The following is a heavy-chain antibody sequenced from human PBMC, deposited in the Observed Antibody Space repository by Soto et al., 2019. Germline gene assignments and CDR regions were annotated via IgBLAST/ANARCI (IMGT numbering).Heavy chain of an antibody. V-gene: IGHV4-34*01. CDR3: ARAFTMVRGVGPAGFDY. D-gene: IGHD3-10*01. CDR1: GGSFSGYY. CDR2: INHSGST. Sequence: PSETLSLTCAVYGGSFSGYYWSWIRQPPGKGLEWIGEINHSGSTNYNPSLKSRVTISVDASKNQFSLKLSSVTAADTAVYYCARAFTMVRGVGPAGFDYWGQGTLVTVSS. J-gene: IGHJ4*02.